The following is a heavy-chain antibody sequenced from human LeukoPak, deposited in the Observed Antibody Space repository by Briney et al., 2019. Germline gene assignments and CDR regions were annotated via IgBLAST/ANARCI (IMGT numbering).Heavy chain of an antibody. J-gene: IGHJ5*02. CDR1: GYSIRSGYY. D-gene: IGHD3-22*01. CDR3: ARGRKRYYDSSGYYLSWFDP. CDR2: IFQSGST. Sequence: PSETLSLTCTVSGYSIRSGYYWGWIRQPPGKRLEWIGNIFQSGSTYYNPSLKSRVTISVDTSKNQFSLKLSSVTAADTAVYYCARGRKRYYDSSGYYLSWFDPWGQGTLVTVSS. V-gene: IGHV4-38-2*02.